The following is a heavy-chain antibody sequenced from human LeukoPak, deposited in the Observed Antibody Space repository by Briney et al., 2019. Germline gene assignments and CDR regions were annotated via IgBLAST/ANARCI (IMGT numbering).Heavy chain of an antibody. V-gene: IGHV1-69*05. D-gene: IGHD3-3*01. CDR1: GCTFTSYA. CDR3: ASVYDFWSGYYMDV. CDR2: IIPIFGTA. J-gene: IGHJ6*03. Sequence: SVKVSCKASGCTFTSYAISWVRQAPGQGLEWMGGIIPIFGTANYAQKFQGRVTITTDESTSTAYMELSSLRSEDTAVYYCASVYDFWSGYYMDVWGKGTTVTVSS.